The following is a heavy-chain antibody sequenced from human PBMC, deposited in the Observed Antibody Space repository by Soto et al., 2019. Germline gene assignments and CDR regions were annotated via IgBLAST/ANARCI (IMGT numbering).Heavy chain of an antibody. CDR2: IWYDGSNK. CDR3: ARDEVYYPTGPSRMDV. V-gene: IGHV3-33*01. D-gene: IGHD3-10*01. Sequence: GGSLRLSCAASGFTFSSYGMHWVRQVPGKGLEWVAVIWYDGSNKYYADSVKGRFTISRDNSKNTLYLQMNSLRAEDTAVYYCARDEVYYPTGPSRMDVWGQGTTVTVSS. J-gene: IGHJ6*02. CDR1: GFTFSSYG.